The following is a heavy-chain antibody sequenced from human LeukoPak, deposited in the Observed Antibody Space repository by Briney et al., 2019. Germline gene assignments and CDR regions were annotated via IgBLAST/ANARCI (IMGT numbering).Heavy chain of an antibody. D-gene: IGHD3-22*01. Sequence: GGSLRLSCAASGFTFSSYWMSWVRQAPGKGLEWVANIKQDGSEKYYVDSVKGRFTISRDNAKNSLYLQMNSLRAEDTAVYYCARGNYYYDSSGHHYYFDYWGQGTLVTVSS. CDR2: IKQDGSEK. CDR1: GFTFSSYW. CDR3: ARGNYYYDSSGHHYYFDY. J-gene: IGHJ4*02. V-gene: IGHV3-7*01.